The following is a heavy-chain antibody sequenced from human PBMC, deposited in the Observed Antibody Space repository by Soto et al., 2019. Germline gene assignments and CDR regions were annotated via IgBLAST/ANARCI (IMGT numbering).Heavy chain of an antibody. CDR2: IYYSGST. CDR3: AGISGSHYGMDV. V-gene: IGHV4-59*11. CDR1: GGSISNHY. J-gene: IGHJ6*02. D-gene: IGHD3-10*01. Sequence: SETLSLTCTVSGGSISNHYWSWIRQPPGKGLEWIGYIYYSGSTSYNPSLKSRVTISLDTSKNQFSLKLSSVTAADTAVYYCAGISGSHYGMDVWGQGPRSPSP.